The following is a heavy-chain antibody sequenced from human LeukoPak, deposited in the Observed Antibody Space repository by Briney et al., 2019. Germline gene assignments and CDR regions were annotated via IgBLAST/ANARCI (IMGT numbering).Heavy chain of an antibody. V-gene: IGHV1-69*04. CDR1: GYTFTSYY. CDR3: ARDPTYGSSTWYDFDY. CDR2: IIPILGIA. J-gene: IGHJ4*02. Sequence: ASVKVSCKASGYTFTSYYMHWVRQAPGQGLEWMGRIIPILGIANYAQKFQGRVTITADKSTSTAYMELSSLRSEDTAVYYCARDPTYGSSTWYDFDYWGQGTLVTVSS. D-gene: IGHD6-13*01.